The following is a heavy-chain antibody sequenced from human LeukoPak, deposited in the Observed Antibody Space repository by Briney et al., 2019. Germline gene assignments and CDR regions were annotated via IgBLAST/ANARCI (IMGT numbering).Heavy chain of an antibody. J-gene: IGHJ2*01. CDR3: ARLEWYFDL. CDR2: IYYSGST. Sequence: SETLSLTCTVSGGSISSSSYYWGWIRQPPGKGLEWIGSIYYSGSTYYNPSLKSRVTISVDTSKNQFSLKLSSVTAADTAVYYCARLEWYFDLWGRGTPVTVSS. V-gene: IGHV4-39*01. D-gene: IGHD5-24*01. CDR1: GGSISSSSYY.